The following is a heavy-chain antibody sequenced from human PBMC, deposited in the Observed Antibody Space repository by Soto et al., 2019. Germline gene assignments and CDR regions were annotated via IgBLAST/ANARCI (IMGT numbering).Heavy chain of an antibody. V-gene: IGHV4-4*02. J-gene: IGHJ4*02. CDR1: GGSISSSNW. CDR2: IYHSGST. Sequence: SETLSLTCAVSGGSISSSNWWSWVRQPPGKGLEWIGEIYHSGSTNYNPSLKSRVTISVDKSKNRFSLKLSSVTAADTAVYYCARAMTYYDILTGYYKGGYYFDYWGQGTLVTVSS. CDR3: ARAMTYYDILTGYYKGGYYFDY. D-gene: IGHD3-9*01.